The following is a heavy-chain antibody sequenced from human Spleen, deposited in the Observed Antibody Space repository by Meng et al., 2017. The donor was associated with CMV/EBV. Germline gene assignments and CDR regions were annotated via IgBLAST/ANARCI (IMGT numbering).Heavy chain of an antibody. CDR3: GNILGNCNRANCLDEAFEN. D-gene: IGHD2/OR15-2a*01. J-gene: IGHJ3*02. Sequence: SVKVSCKASGGSFDKYVISWVRQAPGQGPEWMGGIIPSLGITDFAQKFQGRVTITADKSTSTVDMELSSLRSEDTAVYYCGNILGNCNRANCLDEAFENWGQGTMVTVSS. V-gene: IGHV1-69*10. CDR1: GGSFDKYV. CDR2: IIPSLGIT.